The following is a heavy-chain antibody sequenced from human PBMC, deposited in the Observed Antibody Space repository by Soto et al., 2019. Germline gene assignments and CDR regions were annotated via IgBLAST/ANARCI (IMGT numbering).Heavy chain of an antibody. V-gene: IGHV4-34*01. Sequence: SETLSLTCAVYGGSFSGYYWSWIRQPPGKGLEWIGEINHSGSTNYNPSLKSRVTISVDTSKNQFSLKLSSVTAADTAVYYCARGRRGYYYGSGSYENWFDPWGQGTLVTVSS. CDR1: GGSFSGYY. CDR3: ARGRRGYYYGSGSYENWFDP. CDR2: INHSGST. D-gene: IGHD3-10*01. J-gene: IGHJ5*02.